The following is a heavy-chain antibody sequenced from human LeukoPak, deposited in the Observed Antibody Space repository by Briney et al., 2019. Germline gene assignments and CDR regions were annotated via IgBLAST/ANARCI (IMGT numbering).Heavy chain of an antibody. CDR3: ARIMVRGVMDY. CDR2: IYYSGST. D-gene: IGHD3-10*01. J-gene: IGHJ4*02. V-gene: IGHV4-39*07. CDR1: GGSISSSSYY. Sequence: PSETLSLTCTVSGGSISSSSYYWGWIRQPPGKGLEWIGSIYYSGSTYYHPSLKSRVTISVDTSKNQFSLKLSSVTAADTAVYYCARIMVRGVMDYWGQGTLVTVSS.